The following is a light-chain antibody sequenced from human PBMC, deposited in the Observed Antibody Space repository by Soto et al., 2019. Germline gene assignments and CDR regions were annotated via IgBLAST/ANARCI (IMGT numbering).Light chain of an antibody. J-gene: IGKJ4*01. CDR3: QQSFTTPLT. V-gene: IGKV1-8*01. Sequence: AIRMTQSPSSLSASTGDRVTITCRASQGISSYLAWYQQKPGKAPKLLIYAAYNLQSGVPSRFSGSGSGTDFNLTINSLQPEDFATYFCQQSFTTPLTFGGGTKVDIK. CDR2: AAY. CDR1: QGISSY.